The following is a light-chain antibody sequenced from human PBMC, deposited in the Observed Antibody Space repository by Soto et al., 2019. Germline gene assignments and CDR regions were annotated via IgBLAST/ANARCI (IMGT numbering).Light chain of an antibody. CDR2: GAS. CDR3: QRYNNWPQT. V-gene: IGKV3-15*01. Sequence: EIVMTQSPATLSVSPGERATLSCRASQSVSSNLAWYQQKPGQAPRLLIYGASTRTTGIPARFSGSGSGTEFTLTISSLQYEDFAVYYCQRYNNWPQTFGQGTKVEIK. CDR1: QSVSSN. J-gene: IGKJ1*01.